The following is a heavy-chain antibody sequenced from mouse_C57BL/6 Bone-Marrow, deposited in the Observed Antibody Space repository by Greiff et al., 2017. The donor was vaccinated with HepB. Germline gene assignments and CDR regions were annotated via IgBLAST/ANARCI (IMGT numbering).Heavy chain of an antibody. V-gene: IGHV1-63*01. Sequence: VQLQQSGAELVRPGTSVKMSCKASGYTFTNYWIGWAKQRPGHGLEWIGDIYPGGGYTNYNEKFKGKATLTADKSSSTSYMQFSSLTSEDSAIYYCARRPDLDYWGQGTSVTVSS. CDR2: IYPGGGYT. CDR3: ARRPDLDY. CDR1: GYTFTNYW. J-gene: IGHJ4*01.